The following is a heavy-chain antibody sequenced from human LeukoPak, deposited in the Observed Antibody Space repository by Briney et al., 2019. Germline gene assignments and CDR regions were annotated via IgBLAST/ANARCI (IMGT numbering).Heavy chain of an antibody. CDR1: GFTFSSYG. V-gene: IGHV3-30*02. CDR3: AKRAGDCSSTSCYLYYYYYMDV. Sequence: GGSLRLSCAASGFTFSSYGMHWVRQAPGKGLEWVAFIRYDGSNKYYADSVKGRFTISRDNSKNTLYLQMNSLRAEDTAVYYCAKRAGDCSSTSCYLYYYYYMDVWGKGTTVTVSS. D-gene: IGHD2-2*01. J-gene: IGHJ6*03. CDR2: IRYDGSNK.